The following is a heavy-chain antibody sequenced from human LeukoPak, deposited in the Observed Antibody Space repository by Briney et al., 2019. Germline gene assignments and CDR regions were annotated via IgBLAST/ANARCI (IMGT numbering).Heavy chain of an antibody. CDR3: ARDPWTSGSGRGGMDV. CDR1: GGSISSSSYY. Sequence: PSETLSLTCTVSGGSISSSSYYWGWIRQPPGKGLEWIGYLYYSGSTNYNPSLKSRVTISVDTSKNQFSLKLSSVTAADTAVYYCARDPWTSGSGRGGMDVWGQGTTVTVSS. V-gene: IGHV4-61*05. CDR2: LYYSGST. J-gene: IGHJ6*02. D-gene: IGHD3-10*01.